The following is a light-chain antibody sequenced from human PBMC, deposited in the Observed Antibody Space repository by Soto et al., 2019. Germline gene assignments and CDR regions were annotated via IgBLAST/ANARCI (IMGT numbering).Light chain of an antibody. Sequence: IQLTQSPSSLSASVGDGVTITGRAGQDIRSDLGWYQHKPGKAPRILIHAASSLQSGVPSRFSGIASGTEFTLPISSLQPEDLASYYCLQDHSYPWTFGQGTKVDIK. CDR2: AAS. V-gene: IGKV1-6*01. CDR3: LQDHSYPWT. CDR1: QDIRSD. J-gene: IGKJ1*01.